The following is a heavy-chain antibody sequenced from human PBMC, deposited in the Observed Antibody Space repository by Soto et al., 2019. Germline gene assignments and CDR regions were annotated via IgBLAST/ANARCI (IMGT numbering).Heavy chain of an antibody. Sequence: QVQLVESGGGVVQPGRSLRLSCAASGFTFSSYGMHWVRQAPGKGLEWVAVISYDGSNKYYADSVKGQFTISRVNSKNPLYLQMTSLMAENTFVYYCGKPAIMLVAANEFDYWGQGSLVTVSS. CDR3: GKPAIMLVAANEFDY. V-gene: IGHV3-30*18. D-gene: IGHD5-12*01. CDR2: ISYDGSNK. CDR1: GFTFSSYG. J-gene: IGHJ4*02.